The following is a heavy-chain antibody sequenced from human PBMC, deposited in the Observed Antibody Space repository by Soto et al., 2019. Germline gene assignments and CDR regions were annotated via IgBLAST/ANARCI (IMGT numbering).Heavy chain of an antibody. CDR1: GCSISSSNYY. D-gene: IGHD1-26*01. CDR3: ERQREGGRGAFDI. V-gene: IGHV4-39*01. J-gene: IGHJ3*02. CDR2: IYYVGST. Sequence: QLQLQESGPGLVKPSETLSLTCTVSGCSISSSNYYWVWIRQPPGKGLEWIVSIYYVGSTYYNTSRKTRVQISVDTSKNQFSLKLNSVNASDTAVYYCERQREGGRGAFDIWGQGTMVTVSS.